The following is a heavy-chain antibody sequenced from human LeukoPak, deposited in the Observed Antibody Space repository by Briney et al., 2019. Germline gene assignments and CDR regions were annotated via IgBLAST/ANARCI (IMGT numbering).Heavy chain of an antibody. J-gene: IGHJ4*02. CDR1: GFSFSNYW. CDR3: ARDKVTY. V-gene: IGHV3-7*01. CDR2: ITKDGSEK. Sequence: PGGSLRLSCAASGFSFSNYWMSWVRQAPGKGLEWVAHITKDGSEKYYVDSVKGRFTISRDNAKNSLFLQVDSLTVEDTAVYYCARDKVTYWGQGTLVTVSS.